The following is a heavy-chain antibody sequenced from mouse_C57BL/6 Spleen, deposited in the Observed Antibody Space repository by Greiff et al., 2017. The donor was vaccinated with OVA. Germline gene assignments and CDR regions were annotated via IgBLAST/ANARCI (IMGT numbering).Heavy chain of an antibody. CDR2: IYPGDGDT. CDR1: GYAFSSSW. V-gene: IGHV1-82*01. D-gene: IGHD2-4*01. J-gene: IGHJ3*01. CDR3: ARSGYDYSFAY. Sequence: VQLQQSGPELVKPGASVKISCKASGYAFSSSWMNWVKQRPGKGLEWIGRIYPGDGDTNYNGKFKGKATLTADKSSSTAYMQLSSLTSEDSAVYFCARSGYDYSFAYWGQGTLVTVSA.